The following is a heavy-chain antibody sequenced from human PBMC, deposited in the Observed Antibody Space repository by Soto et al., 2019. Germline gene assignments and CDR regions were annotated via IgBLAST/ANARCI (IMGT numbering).Heavy chain of an antibody. Sequence: ASVKVSCKTSGYTFTSYDINWVRQAPGQGLEWVGWMNTNSDDTRSAQKFRGRLTLTRDKSMRAVYMKLSNLRPDDTAVYYCAREWSAAGHFYGMDVWGQGTTVTV. J-gene: IGHJ6*02. CDR3: AREWSAAGHFYGMDV. D-gene: IGHD6-13*01. V-gene: IGHV1-8*01. CDR1: GYTFTSYD. CDR2: MNTNSDDT.